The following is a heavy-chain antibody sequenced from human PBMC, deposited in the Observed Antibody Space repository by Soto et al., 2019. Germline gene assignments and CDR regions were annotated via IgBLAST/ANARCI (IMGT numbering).Heavy chain of an antibody. CDR2: ISGSGGST. V-gene: IGHV3-23*01. CDR3: AKDHDFWSGYYPLYFDY. CDR1: GFTFSSYA. D-gene: IGHD3-3*01. Sequence: GGSLRLSCAASGFTFSSYAMSWVRQAPGKGLEWVSAISGSGGSTYYADSVKGRFTISRDNSKNTLYLQMNSLRAEDTAVYYCAKDHDFWSGYYPLYFDYWGQGTLVTVSS. J-gene: IGHJ4*02.